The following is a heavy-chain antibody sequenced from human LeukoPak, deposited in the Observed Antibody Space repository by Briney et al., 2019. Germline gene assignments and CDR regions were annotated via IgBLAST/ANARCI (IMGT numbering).Heavy chain of an antibody. CDR3: ANKGLYSSGWYTDYYMDV. V-gene: IGHV3-23*01. J-gene: IGHJ6*03. Sequence: PGGSLRLSCAASGFTFSSYAMSWVRQAPGKGLEWVSAISGSGGSTYYADSVKGRFTISRDNSKNTLYLQMNSLRAEDTAVYYCANKGLYSSGWYTDYYMDVWGKGTTVTVSS. CDR2: ISGSGGST. D-gene: IGHD6-19*01. CDR1: GFTFSSYA.